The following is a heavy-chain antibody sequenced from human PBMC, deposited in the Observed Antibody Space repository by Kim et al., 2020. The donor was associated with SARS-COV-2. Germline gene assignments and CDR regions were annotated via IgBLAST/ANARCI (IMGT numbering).Heavy chain of an antibody. Sequence: GGSLRLSCAASGFTFSSYWMSWVRQAPGKGLEWVSNIKQDGSEKYYVDSVKGRFTISRDNAKNSLYLQMNSLRAEDTAVYYCARDRQGTYRWFGELLSAFDIWGQGTMVTVSS. J-gene: IGHJ3*02. CDR2: IKQDGSEK. V-gene: IGHV3-7*01. CDR1: GFTFSSYW. CDR3: ARDRQGTYRWFGELLSAFDI. D-gene: IGHD3-10*01.